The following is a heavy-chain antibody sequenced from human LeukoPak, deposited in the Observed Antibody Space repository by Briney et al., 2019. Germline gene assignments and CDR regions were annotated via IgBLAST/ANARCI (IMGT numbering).Heavy chain of an antibody. D-gene: IGHD2-15*01. V-gene: IGHV3-7*03. CDR2: IKQDGSEK. Sequence: PGRSLRLSCAASGFTFSSYAMHWVRQAPGKGLEWVANIKQDGSEKYYVDSVKGRFTISRDNAKNSLYLQMNSLRAEDTAVYYCARAPYCIGGSCRFDYWGQGTLVTVSS. J-gene: IGHJ4*02. CDR1: GFTFSSYA. CDR3: ARAPYCIGGSCRFDY.